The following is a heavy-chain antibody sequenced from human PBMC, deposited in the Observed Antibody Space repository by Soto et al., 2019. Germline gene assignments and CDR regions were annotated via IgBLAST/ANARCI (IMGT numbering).Heavy chain of an antibody. CDR1: GFTFSSYA. J-gene: IGHJ4*02. CDR3: AKGQTYYYGPGSQMFY. D-gene: IGHD3-10*01. Sequence: GGSLRLSCAASGFTFSSYAMSWVRQAPGKGLEWVSVVSGGGGDTYYADSVKGRFTISRDNSKNTLYLQMTSLRAEDTAVYYCAKGQTYYYGPGSQMFYWGQGTLVTVSS. V-gene: IGHV3-23*01. CDR2: VSGGGGDT.